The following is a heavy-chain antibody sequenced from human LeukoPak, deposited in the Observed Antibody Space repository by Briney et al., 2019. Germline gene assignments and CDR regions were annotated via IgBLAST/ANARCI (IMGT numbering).Heavy chain of an antibody. CDR2: INPNSGGT. D-gene: IGHD3-22*01. V-gene: IGHV1-2*02. J-gene: IGHJ4*02. CDR1: GYTFTGYY. CDR3: ARVGSSGYYPNRYFDY. Sequence: PGASVKVSCKASGYTFTGYYMHWVRQAPGQGLEWMGWINPNSGGTNYAQKFQGRVTMTRDTSISTAYMELSRLGSDDTAVYYCARVGSSGYYPNRYFDYWGQGTLVTVSS.